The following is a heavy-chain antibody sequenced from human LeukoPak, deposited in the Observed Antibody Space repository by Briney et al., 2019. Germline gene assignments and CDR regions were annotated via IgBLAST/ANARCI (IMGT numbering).Heavy chain of an antibody. J-gene: IGHJ5*02. CDR3: ARGRVGIAAAGTMSWFDP. CDR2: IYYSGST. Sequence: SQTLSLTCTVSGGSISSGGYYWSWIRQHPGKGLEWIGYIYYSGSTYYNPSLKSRVTISVDTSKNQFSLKLSSVTAADTAVYYCARGRVGIAAAGTMSWFDPWGQGTLVTVSS. V-gene: IGHV4-31*03. CDR1: GGSISSGGYY. D-gene: IGHD6-13*01.